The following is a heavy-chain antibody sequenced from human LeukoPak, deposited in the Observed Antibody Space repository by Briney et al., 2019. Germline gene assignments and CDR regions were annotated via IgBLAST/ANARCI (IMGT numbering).Heavy chain of an antibody. CDR2: IYHSGST. CDR3: ARVGGYCSSTSCHGKSWFDP. CDR1: GGSISSSNW. V-gene: IGHV4-4*02. J-gene: IGHJ5*02. D-gene: IGHD2-2*01. Sequence: SETLSLTCAVSGGSISSSNWWSWVRQPPGKGLEWIGEIYHSGSTNYNPSLKSRVTISVDKSKNQFSLKLSSVTAADTAVYYCARVGGYCSSTSCHGKSWFDPWGQGTLVTVSS.